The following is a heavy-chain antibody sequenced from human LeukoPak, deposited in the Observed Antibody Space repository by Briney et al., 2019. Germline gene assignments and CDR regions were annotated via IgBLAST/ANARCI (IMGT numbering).Heavy chain of an antibody. J-gene: IGHJ4*02. V-gene: IGHV4-34*01. D-gene: IGHD6-19*01. Sequence: SETLSLTCAVSGVPFSNYYWSWVRQSPRQGLERIGEINHSGYTNYNPSLKRRVTMSIDTSKNQFSLMLTSVTAADTGVYYCTRAVAGHPDWGQGTLVTASS. CDR1: GVPFSNYY. CDR2: INHSGYT. CDR3: TRAVAGHPD.